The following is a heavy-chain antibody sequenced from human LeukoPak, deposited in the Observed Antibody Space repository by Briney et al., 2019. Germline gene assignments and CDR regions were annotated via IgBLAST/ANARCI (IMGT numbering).Heavy chain of an antibody. V-gene: IGHV5-51*01. CDR3: SRQLVGFRRGFHGMDV. J-gene: IGHJ6*02. CDR2: IYPGDSDT. D-gene: IGHD6-13*01. Sequence: GASLQISCTSSGSNITSYWLGGVRPLPGKGQEWMEIIYPGDSDTRYSPSFQGQVTISADKSISTAYLQWSSLKASDTAMYYCSRQLVGFRRGFHGMDVWGQGTTVTVSS. CDR1: GSNITSYW.